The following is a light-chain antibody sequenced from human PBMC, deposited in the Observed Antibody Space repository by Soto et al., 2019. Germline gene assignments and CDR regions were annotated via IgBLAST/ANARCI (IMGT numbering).Light chain of an antibody. CDR1: ETISHY. CDR3: QQSYSTVLT. J-gene: IGKJ3*01. CDR2: VAS. Sequence: DIPMTQSPSPLSASVGDRVTITCRASETISHYLNWYQQTPGKAPKLLIYVASRLQSGVPSRFSGSGYGTHFTLTINSLQPEDFSTYYCQQSYSTVLTFSPGTKVDV. V-gene: IGKV1-39*01.